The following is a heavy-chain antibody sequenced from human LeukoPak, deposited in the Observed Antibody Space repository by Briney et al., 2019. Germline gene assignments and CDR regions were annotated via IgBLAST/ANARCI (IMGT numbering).Heavy chain of an antibody. D-gene: IGHD1-26*01. CDR2: INPNSGGT. J-gene: IGHJ4*02. Sequence: ASVKVSCKASGYTFTAYYMHWVRQAPGQGLEWMGWINPNSGGTNYAQKFQGRVTMTRDTSISTAYMELSRLRSDDTAVYYCARDTGIVGPTHDYWGQGTLVTVSS. CDR3: ARDTGIVGPTHDY. CDR1: GYTFTAYY. V-gene: IGHV1-2*02.